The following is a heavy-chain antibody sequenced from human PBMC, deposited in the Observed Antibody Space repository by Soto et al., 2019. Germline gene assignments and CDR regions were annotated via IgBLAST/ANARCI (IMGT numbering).Heavy chain of an antibody. CDR3: ARDEVYCGGTTCYFDY. V-gene: IGHV1-46*03. D-gene: IGHD2-21*01. J-gene: IGHJ4*02. Sequence: ASVKVSCKAFGYTFTSYYMHWVRQAPGQGLEWMGIINPSAGSTSHAQTFQGRVTLTRDTSTSTVYMELSSLRSEDTAMYYCARDEVYCGGTTCYFDYWGQGTLVTVSS. CDR1: GYTFTSYY. CDR2: INPSAGST.